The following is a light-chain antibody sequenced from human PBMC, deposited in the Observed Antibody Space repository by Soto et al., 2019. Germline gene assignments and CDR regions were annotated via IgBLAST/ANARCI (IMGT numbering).Light chain of an antibody. Sequence: QSVLTQPPSVSAAPGPKVTISCSGRSSNIGDNFVSWYQQLPGTAPKLLIYDNYHRPSGIPDRFSGSKSGTSATLGITGLQTGDEADYYGGTWDSSLSAGVFGGGTKLTVL. V-gene: IGLV1-51*01. CDR2: DNY. CDR1: SSNIGDNF. J-gene: IGLJ2*01. CDR3: GTWDSSLSAGV.